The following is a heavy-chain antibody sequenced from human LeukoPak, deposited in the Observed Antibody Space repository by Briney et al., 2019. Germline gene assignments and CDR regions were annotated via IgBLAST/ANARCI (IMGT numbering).Heavy chain of an antibody. CDR3: TTNPGSWGDF. Sequence: GGSLRLSCAASGFIFSNYGMNWVRQAPGKGLEWVAHIKSETNGGTADYAAAVEGRFTISRDDSKNTLYLQMNSLKIEDTAVYFCTTNPGSWGDFWGQGSLVTVSS. CDR2: IKSETNGGTA. CDR1: GFIFSNYG. D-gene: IGHD2-15*01. V-gene: IGHV3-15*07. J-gene: IGHJ4*02.